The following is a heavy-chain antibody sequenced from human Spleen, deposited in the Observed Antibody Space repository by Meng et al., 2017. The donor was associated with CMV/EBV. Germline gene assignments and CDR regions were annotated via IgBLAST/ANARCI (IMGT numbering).Heavy chain of an antibody. Sequence: GGSLRLSCAASEFTFSGYWMSWVRQAPGQGLEWVAKIKQDGGETYYVDSVKGRFTISRDNAKNSLYLQMNSLRVEDTAVYYCARDNHGFGELREDVWGQGTTVTVSS. V-gene: IGHV3-7*01. CDR3: ARDNHGFGELREDV. D-gene: IGHD3-10*01. J-gene: IGHJ6*02. CDR2: IKQDGGET. CDR1: EFTFSGYW.